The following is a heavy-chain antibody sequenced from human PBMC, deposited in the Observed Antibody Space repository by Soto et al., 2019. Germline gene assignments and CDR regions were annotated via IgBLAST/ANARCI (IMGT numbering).Heavy chain of an antibody. CDR2: IYPGDSDT. CDR1: GYTFTTYL. D-gene: IGHD3-9*01. CDR3: ARLTGFPHYQSMDV. Sequence: GESLKISFEGSGYTFTTYLICWVRQMPVKGLEWMGIIYPGDSDTKYSPSFQGQVTISADKSISTAYLQWSSLKASDTAIYFCARLTGFPHYQSMDVWGQGTTLTVSS. V-gene: IGHV5-51*01. J-gene: IGHJ6*02.